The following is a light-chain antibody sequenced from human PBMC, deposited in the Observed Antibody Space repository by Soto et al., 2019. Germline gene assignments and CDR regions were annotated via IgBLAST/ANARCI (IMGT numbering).Light chain of an antibody. J-gene: IGKJ5*01. CDR2: GAS. CDR3: QVYGSSPT. V-gene: IGKV3-20*01. Sequence: IVLSQSPGAPSYYTEKRATLSCRASQSVSSSYLAWYQQKPGQAPRLLIYGASSRATGIPDRFSGSGSGTDFTLTISRLEPEDFAGYYCQVYGSSPTICQETRLEIK. CDR1: QSVSSSY.